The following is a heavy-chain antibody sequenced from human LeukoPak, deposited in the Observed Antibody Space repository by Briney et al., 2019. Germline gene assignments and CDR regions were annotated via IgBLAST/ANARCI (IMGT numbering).Heavy chain of an antibody. V-gene: IGHV1-46*01. J-gene: IGHJ3*02. D-gene: IGHD3-3*01. CDR2: INPSGGST. CDR1: GYTFTSYY. Sequence: ASVKVSCKASGYTFTSYYMHWVRQAPGQGLEWMGIINPSGGSTSYAQKFQGRVTMTRDTSTSTVYMELSSLRSEDTAVYYCARVIAGSITGSDAFDIWGQGTMVTVSS. CDR3: ARVIAGSITGSDAFDI.